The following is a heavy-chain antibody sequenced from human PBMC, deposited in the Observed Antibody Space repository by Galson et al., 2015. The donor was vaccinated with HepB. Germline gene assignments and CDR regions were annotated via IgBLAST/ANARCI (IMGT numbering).Heavy chain of an antibody. CDR1: GYTFTSYG. D-gene: IGHD3-22*01. J-gene: IGHJ4*01. Sequence: SVKVSCKASGYTFTSYGISWVRQAPGQGLEWMGWISAYNGNTNYTQRPQGRLSMTMDPSMSEAYMELRSLRSDDTAVYYCARIGNYFDNSGRFLLGDWGHGTLVTVSS. V-gene: IGHV1-18*01. CDR3: ARIGNYFDNSGRFLLGD. CDR2: ISAYNGNT.